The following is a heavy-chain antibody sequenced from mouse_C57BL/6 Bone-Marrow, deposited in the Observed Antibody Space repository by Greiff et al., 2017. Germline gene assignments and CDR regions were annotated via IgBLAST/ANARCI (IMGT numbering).Heavy chain of an antibody. D-gene: IGHD4-1*01. CDR1: GYSITSGYY. CDR2: ISYDGSN. Sequence: VQLKESGPGLVKPSQSLSLTCSVTGYSITSGYYWNWIRQFPGNKLEWMGYISYDGSNNYNPSLKNRISITRDTSKNQFFLKLKSVTTEDTATYYCARVPGPYYFDYWGQGTTLTVSS. CDR3: ARVPGPYYFDY. J-gene: IGHJ2*01. V-gene: IGHV3-6*01.